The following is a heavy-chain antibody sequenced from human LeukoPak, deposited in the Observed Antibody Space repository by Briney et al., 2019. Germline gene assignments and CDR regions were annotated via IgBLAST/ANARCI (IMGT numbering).Heavy chain of an antibody. CDR2: IYSGGTT. CDR1: GFTFSSYG. Sequence: GGSLRLSCAASGFTFSSYGMSWVRQAPGKGLEWVSVIYSGGTTYYADSVKGRFTISRDNCRETLYLQMNSLRVTDTAVYYCAAQTSSFKFWGQGTLVTVPS. CDR3: AAQTSSFKF. V-gene: IGHV3-53*01. D-gene: IGHD4-11*01. J-gene: IGHJ4*02.